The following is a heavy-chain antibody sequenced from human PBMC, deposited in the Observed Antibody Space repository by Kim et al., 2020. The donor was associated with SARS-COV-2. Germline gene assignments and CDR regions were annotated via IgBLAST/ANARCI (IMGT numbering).Heavy chain of an antibody. Sequence: ASVKVSCKASGYTFTSYAMNWVRQAPGQGLEWMGWINTNTGNPTYAQGFTGRFVFSLDTSVSTAYLQISSLKAEDTAVYYCARGGGTIFGVVIAYYYGMDVWGQGTTVTVSS. CDR3: ARGGGTIFGVVIAYYYGMDV. CDR1: GYTFTSYA. CDR2: INTNTGNP. V-gene: IGHV7-4-1*02. D-gene: IGHD3-3*01. J-gene: IGHJ6*02.